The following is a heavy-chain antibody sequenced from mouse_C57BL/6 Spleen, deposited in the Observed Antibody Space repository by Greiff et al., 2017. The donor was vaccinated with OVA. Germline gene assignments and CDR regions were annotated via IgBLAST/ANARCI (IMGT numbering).Heavy chain of an antibody. J-gene: IGHJ1*03. D-gene: IGHD4-1*01. Sequence: QVQLQQPGAELVMPGASVKLSCKASGYTFTSYWMHWVKQRPGQGLEWIGEIDPSDSYTNYNQKFKGKSTLTVDKSSSTAYMQLSSMTAEYSAVYYCARSLGRRYFDVWGTGTTVTVSS. CDR2: IDPSDSYT. CDR1: GYTFTSYW. V-gene: IGHV1-69*01. CDR3: ARSLGRRYFDV.